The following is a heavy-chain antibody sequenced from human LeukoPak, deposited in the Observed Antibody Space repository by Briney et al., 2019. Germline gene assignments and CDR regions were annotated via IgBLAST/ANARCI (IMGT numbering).Heavy chain of an antibody. Sequence: GGSLRLSCAASGFTFSSSAMSWVRQAPGKGLEWVSAISNNGGYTYYADSVQGRFTISRDNSKSTLCLQMNSLRTEDTAVYYCAKDPYSRSFEYFQHWGQGTLVTVSS. J-gene: IGHJ1*01. V-gene: IGHV3-23*01. D-gene: IGHD1-26*01. CDR1: GFTFSSSA. CDR2: ISNNGGYT. CDR3: AKDPYSRSFEYFQH.